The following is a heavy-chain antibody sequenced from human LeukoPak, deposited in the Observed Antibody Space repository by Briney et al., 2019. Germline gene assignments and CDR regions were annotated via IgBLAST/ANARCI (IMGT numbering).Heavy chain of an antibody. D-gene: IGHD2/OR15-2a*01. J-gene: IGHJ4*02. Sequence: GGSLRLSCAASGFDFSSNWMHWVRQAPGKGLEWVALIWYDGSNKYYTDSVKGRLTISRDNSKNTLYLQMNSLRAEDTAIYYCAREGPRGNSQFDYWGQGTLVTVSS. CDR3: AREGPRGNSQFDY. CDR2: IWYDGSNK. V-gene: IGHV3-33*08. CDR1: GFDFSSNW.